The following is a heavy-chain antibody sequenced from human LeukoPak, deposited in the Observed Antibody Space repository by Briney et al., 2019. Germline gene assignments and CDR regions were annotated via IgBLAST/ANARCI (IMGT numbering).Heavy chain of an antibody. CDR2: ISWNSGTI. Sequence: PGRSLRLSCAASGFIFDEYAMHWVRQAPGKSLERGSGISWNSGTIGYAASVKGRFTISRENDKNSLYLQMNSLRTEDTAMYFCAKDYTRSWTNWFDPWGQGTLVTVSS. CDR1: GFIFDEYA. V-gene: IGHV3-9*01. CDR3: AKDYTRSWTNWFDP. J-gene: IGHJ5*02. D-gene: IGHD2-8*01.